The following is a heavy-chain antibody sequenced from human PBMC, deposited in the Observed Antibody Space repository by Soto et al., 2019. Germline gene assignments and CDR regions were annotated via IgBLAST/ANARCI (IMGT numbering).Heavy chain of an antibody. D-gene: IGHD1-1*01. V-gene: IGHV1-18*04. CDR3: ARGDITGSPTGWFDP. Sequence: QVQLVQSGAEVRKPGASVQVSCKASGYTFTRYSINWVRQAPGQGLEWVGWISNYNGDTKYAEKFQGRVTLTTDTFTTTSYMDLRSLTSDDTAMYFCARGDITGSPTGWFDPWGQGTLVTVLS. CDR2: ISNYNGDT. J-gene: IGHJ5*02. CDR1: GYTFTRYS.